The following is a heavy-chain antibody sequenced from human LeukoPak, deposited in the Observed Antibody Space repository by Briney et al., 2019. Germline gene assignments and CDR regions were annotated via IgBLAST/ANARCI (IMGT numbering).Heavy chain of an antibody. CDR1: GSSISSYY. CDR3: ARDLYYYGMDV. Sequence: PSETLSLTCTVSGSSISSYYWSWIRQPPGKGLEWIGYIYYSGSTNYNPSLKSRVTISVDTSKNQFSLKLSSVTAADTAVYYCARDLYYYGMDVWGQGTTVTVSS. J-gene: IGHJ6*02. CDR2: IYYSGST. V-gene: IGHV4-59*01.